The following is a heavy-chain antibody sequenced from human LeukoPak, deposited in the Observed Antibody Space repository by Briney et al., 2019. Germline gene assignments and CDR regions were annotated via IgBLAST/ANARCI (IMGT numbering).Heavy chain of an antibody. CDR3: ARDPTQYTTAWYSDY. Sequence: GRSLRLSCAASGFTFSAYGMHWVRQAPGKGLEWVAVIWYDGSSQYYADSVKGRFTISRDNSKNTLFLQMNSLRAEDTAVYYCARDPTQYTTAWYSDYWGQGTLVTVSS. V-gene: IGHV3-33*08. J-gene: IGHJ4*02. CDR2: IWYDGSSQ. CDR1: GFTFSAYG. D-gene: IGHD2/OR15-2a*01.